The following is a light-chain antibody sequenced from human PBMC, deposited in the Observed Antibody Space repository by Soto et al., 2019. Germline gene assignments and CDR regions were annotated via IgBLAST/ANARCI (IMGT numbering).Light chain of an antibody. Sequence: QSVLTQPPSASGTPGQRVTISCSGSNSNIGTKTVNWYQHLPGTAPKLLIYGYNQRPSGVPARFSASKSGTSASLAISGLQSEDEADYYCSAWDDNLYGPVFGGGTQLTVL. CDR1: NSNIGTKT. V-gene: IGLV1-44*01. J-gene: IGLJ3*02. CDR3: SAWDDNLYGPV. CDR2: GYN.